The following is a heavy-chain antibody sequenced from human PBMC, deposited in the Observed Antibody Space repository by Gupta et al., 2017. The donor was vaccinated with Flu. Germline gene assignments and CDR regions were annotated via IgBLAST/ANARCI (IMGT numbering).Heavy chain of an antibody. D-gene: IGHD5-12*01. J-gene: IGHJ5*02. V-gene: IGHV3-23*01. CDR3: AKGDGYNYDNWFDP. Sequence: QAPGKGLEWVSAISGSGGTTYYADSVKGRFTISRDNSKNTLYLQMNSLRAEDTAVYYCAKGDGYNYDNWFDPWGQGTLVTVSS. CDR2: ISGSGGTT.